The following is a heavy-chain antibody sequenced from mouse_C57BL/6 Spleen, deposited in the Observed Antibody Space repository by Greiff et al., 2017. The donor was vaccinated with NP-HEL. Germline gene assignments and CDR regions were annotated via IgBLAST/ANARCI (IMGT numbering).Heavy chain of an antibody. D-gene: IGHD4-1*01. J-gene: IGHJ3*01. CDR1: GYTFTDYE. CDR3: TRSGNWDFLLPFAY. Sequence: QVQLKQSGAELVRPGASVTLSCKASGYTFTDYEMHWVKQTPVHGLEWIGAIDPETGGTAYNQKFKGKAILTADKSSSTAYMELRSLTSEDSAVYYCTRSGNWDFLLPFAYWGQGTLVTVSA. CDR2: IDPETGGT. V-gene: IGHV1-15*01.